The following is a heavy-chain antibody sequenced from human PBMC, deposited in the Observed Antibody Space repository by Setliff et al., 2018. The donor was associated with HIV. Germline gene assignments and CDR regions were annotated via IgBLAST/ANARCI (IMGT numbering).Heavy chain of an antibody. V-gene: IGHV3-33*06. D-gene: IGHD3-16*02. Sequence: GESLKISCAASGFTLSNYGMHWVRQAPGKGLEWVAVIWYDGSNKYYADSVKGRFTISRDNSKNTLHLQMNSLRAEDTAVYYCAKAFYPQYYHYYMDVWGKGTTVTVSS. J-gene: IGHJ6*03. CDR1: GFTLSNYG. CDR2: IWYDGSNK. CDR3: AKAFYPQYYHYYMDV.